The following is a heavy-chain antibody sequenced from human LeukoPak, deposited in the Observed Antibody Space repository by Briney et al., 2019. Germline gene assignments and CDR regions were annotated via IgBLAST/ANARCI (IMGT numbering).Heavy chain of an antibody. CDR3: ARGSGWELMYYYYYMDV. J-gene: IGHJ6*03. D-gene: IGHD1-26*01. Sequence: PSETLSLTCTVSGGSISSYYWTWIRQPPGKGLEWIGYIYHRGSANYNPSLKSRVTISVDTSKNQFSLTLSSVTAADAAVYYCARGSGWELMYYYYYMDVWGKGTTVTVSS. CDR2: IYHRGSA. V-gene: IGHV4-59*01. CDR1: GGSISSYY.